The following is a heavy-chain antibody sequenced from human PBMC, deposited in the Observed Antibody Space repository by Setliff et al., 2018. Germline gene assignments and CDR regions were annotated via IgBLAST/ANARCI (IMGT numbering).Heavy chain of an antibody. V-gene: IGHV2-26*02. CDR1: GFSLSTSGVG. D-gene: IGHD3-22*01. Sequence: SGPTLVNPTQTLTLTCTFSGFSLSTSGVGVGWIRQPPGKALEWLAHIFSSDEKSYSTSLKSRLTISKDTSKSQVVLTMTNMDPVDTATYYCARIRHSFDTSGYYDPSHAFDIWGRGTMVTVSS. J-gene: IGHJ3*02. CDR2: IFSSDEK. CDR3: ARIRHSFDTSGYYDPSHAFDI.